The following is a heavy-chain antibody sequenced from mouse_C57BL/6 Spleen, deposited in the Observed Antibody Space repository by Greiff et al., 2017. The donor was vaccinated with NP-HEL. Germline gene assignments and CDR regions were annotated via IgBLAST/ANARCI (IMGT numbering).Heavy chain of an antibody. J-gene: IGHJ2*01. CDR3: ARSYDYERTYFDY. V-gene: IGHV1-19*01. CDR1: GYTFTDYY. Sequence: VQLQQSGPVLVKPGASVKMSCKASGYTFTDYYMNWVKQSHGKTLEWIGVINPYNGGTSYNQKFKGKATLTVDKSSSTAYMELNSLTSEDSAVYYCARSYDYERTYFDYWGQGTTLTVSS. D-gene: IGHD2-4*01. CDR2: INPYNGGT.